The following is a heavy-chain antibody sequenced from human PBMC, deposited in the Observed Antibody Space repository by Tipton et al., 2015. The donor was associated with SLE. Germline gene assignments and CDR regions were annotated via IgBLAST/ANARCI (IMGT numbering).Heavy chain of an antibody. V-gene: IGHV3-9*02. CDR2: ISGDVSRT. J-gene: IGHJ4*02. Sequence: SLRLSCAIYGLSSDEYVMHWVRQPPGKDLEWVSRISGDVSRTSYADSAKGRFTISRDNAKNTLYLQMNSLRAEDTAVYYCAKKAAHFDWLSLPHYFDYWGRGTLVTVSS. CDR1: GLSSDEYV. CDR3: AKKAAHFDWLSLPHYFDY. D-gene: IGHD3-9*01.